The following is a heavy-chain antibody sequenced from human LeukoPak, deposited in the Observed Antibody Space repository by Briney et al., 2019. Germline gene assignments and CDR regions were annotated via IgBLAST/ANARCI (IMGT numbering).Heavy chain of an antibody. CDR2: ISGSGGST. D-gene: IGHD6-13*01. CDR1: GFTFSSYA. CDR3: ARSPSPYSSSWYYFDY. V-gene: IGHV3-23*01. Sequence: GGSLRLSCAASGFTFSSYAMSWVRQAPGKGLEWVSAISGSGGSTYYADSVKGRFTISRDNSKNTLYLQMNSLRAEDTAVYYCARSPSPYSSSWYYFDYWGQGTLVTVSS. J-gene: IGHJ4*02.